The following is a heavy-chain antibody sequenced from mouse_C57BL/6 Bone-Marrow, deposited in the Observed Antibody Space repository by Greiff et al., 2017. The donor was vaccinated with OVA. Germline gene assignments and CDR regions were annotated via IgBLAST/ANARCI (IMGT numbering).Heavy chain of an antibody. J-gene: IGHJ1*03. Sequence: EVKLQESGGGLVKPGGSLKLSCAASGFTFSSYAMSWVRQTPEKRLEWVATISDGGSYTYYPDNVKGRFTISRDNAKNNLYLQMSHLKSEDTAMYYCARDQNLLWYPYWYFDVWGTGTTVTVSS. CDR3: ARDQNLLWYPYWYFDV. CDR1: GFTFSSYA. CDR2: ISDGGSYT. V-gene: IGHV5-4*01. D-gene: IGHD2-1*01.